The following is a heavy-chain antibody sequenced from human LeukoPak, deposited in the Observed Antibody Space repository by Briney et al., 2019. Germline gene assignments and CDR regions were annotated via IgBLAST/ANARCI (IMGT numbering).Heavy chain of an antibody. D-gene: IGHD6-13*01. CDR2: IYSGGST. J-gene: IGHJ4*02. Sequence: GGSLRLSCAASGFTFSSNYMSWVRQAPGKGLEWVSVIYSGGSTYYADCVKGRFTISRDNSKNTLYLQMNSLRAEDTAVYYCARGSTAAAGTDYWGQGTLVTVSS. CDR1: GFTFSSNY. CDR3: ARGSTAAAGTDY. V-gene: IGHV3-53*01.